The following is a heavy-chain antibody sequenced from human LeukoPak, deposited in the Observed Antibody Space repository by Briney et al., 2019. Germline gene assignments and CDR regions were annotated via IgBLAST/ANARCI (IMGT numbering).Heavy chain of an antibody. Sequence: SETQSLTCGVSGGSFSGSHWTLIRQPPGKGLEWIGEINHSGITHYNPSLESRVTMSVDTSKNQFSLKLTSVTAADTAVYYCTDGGWSFDYWGQGTLVTVSS. D-gene: IGHD6-19*01. J-gene: IGHJ4*02. CDR3: TDGGWSFDY. CDR2: INHSGIT. V-gene: IGHV4-34*01. CDR1: GGSFSGSH.